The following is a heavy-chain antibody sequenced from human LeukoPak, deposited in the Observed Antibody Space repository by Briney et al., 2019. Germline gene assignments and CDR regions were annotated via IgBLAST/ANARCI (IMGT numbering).Heavy chain of an antibody. Sequence: ASVKVSCKASGYTFTSYGITWVRQAPGQGLEWMGWISAYNVNTNNAQKFQGRVIMTIDTSTSTTYMELRSLRSDDTAVYYCARDPGVVVAVTAPGLDYWGQRTLVTVSS. V-gene: IGHV1-18*01. J-gene: IGHJ4*02. CDR1: GYTFTSYG. CDR3: ARDPGVVVAVTAPGLDY. CDR2: ISAYNVNT. D-gene: IGHD2-15*01.